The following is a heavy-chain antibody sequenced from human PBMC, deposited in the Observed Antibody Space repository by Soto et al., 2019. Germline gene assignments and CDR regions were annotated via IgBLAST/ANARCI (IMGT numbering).Heavy chain of an antibody. CDR1: GGSISSSSYY. Sequence: QLQLQESGPGLVKPSETLSLTCTVSGGSISSSSYYWGWIRQPPGKGLEWIGSIYYSGSTYYNPSLKSRVTISVDTSKNQFSLKLSSVTAADTAVYYCARLGGVTSQPFDYWGQGTLVTVSS. CDR2: IYYSGST. J-gene: IGHJ4*02. CDR3: ARLGGVTSQPFDY. D-gene: IGHD3-16*01. V-gene: IGHV4-39*01.